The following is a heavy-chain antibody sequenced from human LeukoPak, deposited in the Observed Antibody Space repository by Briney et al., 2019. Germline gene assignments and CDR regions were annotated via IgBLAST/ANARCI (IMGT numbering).Heavy chain of an antibody. CDR2: IRYDGNNK. CDR3: AGGGFGEAYYYYYYMDV. D-gene: IGHD3-10*01. Sequence: GGSLRLSCGASGFTFSNYGMLWVRQAPGKGLDWVAFIRYDGNNKLYADSVKGRFTISRDNSKNTLYLQINSLRAEDTAVYYCAGGGFGEAYYYYYYMDVWGKGTTVTVSS. CDR1: GFTFSNYG. J-gene: IGHJ6*03. V-gene: IGHV3-30*02.